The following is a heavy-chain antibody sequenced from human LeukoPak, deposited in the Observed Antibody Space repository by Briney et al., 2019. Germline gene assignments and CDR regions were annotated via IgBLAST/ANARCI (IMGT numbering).Heavy chain of an antibody. V-gene: IGHV3-30-3*01. J-gene: IGHJ3*02. D-gene: IGHD2-2*01. Sequence: GGSLRLSCAASGFTFSSYAMHWVRQAPGKGLEWVAVISYDGSNKYYADSVKGRFTISRDNSKNTLYLQMNSLGAEDTAVYYCAKDSLVVAFDIWGQGTMVTVSS. CDR2: ISYDGSNK. CDR1: GFTFSSYA. CDR3: AKDSLVVAFDI.